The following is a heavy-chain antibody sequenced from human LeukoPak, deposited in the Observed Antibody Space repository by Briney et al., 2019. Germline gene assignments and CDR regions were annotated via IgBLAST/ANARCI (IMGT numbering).Heavy chain of an antibody. CDR2: INPNSGGT. D-gene: IGHD3-3*01. J-gene: IGHJ3*02. V-gene: IGHV1-2*02. CDR3: ARDQRVDARDDYAFDI. Sequence: ASVKVSCKASGYTFTGYYMHWVRQAPGQGLEWMGWINPNSGGTNYAQKLQGRVTMTTDTSTSTAYMELRSLRSDDTAVYYCARDQRVDARDDYAFDIWGQGKMVTVSS. CDR1: GYTFTGYY.